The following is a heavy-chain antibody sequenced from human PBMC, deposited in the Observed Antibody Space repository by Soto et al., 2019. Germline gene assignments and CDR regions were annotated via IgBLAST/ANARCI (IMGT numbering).Heavy chain of an antibody. D-gene: IGHD6-13*01. CDR2: INHSGST. V-gene: IGHV4-34*01. CDR3: ERGLGLAAAGTSLDD. CDR1: GGSFSGYY. Sequence: SETLSLTCAVYGGSFSGYYWSWIRQPPGKGLEWIGEINHSGSTNYNPSLKSRVTISVDTSKNQFSLKLSSVTAADTAVYYCERGLGLAAAGTSLDDWGQGTLVTVSS. J-gene: IGHJ4*02.